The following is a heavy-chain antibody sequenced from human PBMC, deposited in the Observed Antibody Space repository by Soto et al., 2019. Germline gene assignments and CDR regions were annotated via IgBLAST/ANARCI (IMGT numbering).Heavy chain of an antibody. CDR2: INHSGST. D-gene: IGHD2-2*01. CDR1: GGSFSGYY. J-gene: IGHJ4*02. CDR3: ARVGRANIVVVPAASGTRGYFDY. V-gene: IGHV4-34*01. Sequence: SETLSLTCAVYGGSFSGYYWSWIRQPPGKGLEWIGEINHSGSTNYNPSLKSRVTISVDTSKNQFSLKLSSVTAADTAVYYCARVGRANIVVVPAASGTRGYFDYWGQGTLVTVLL.